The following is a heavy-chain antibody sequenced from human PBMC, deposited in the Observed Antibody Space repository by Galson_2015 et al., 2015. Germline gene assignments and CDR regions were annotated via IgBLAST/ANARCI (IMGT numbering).Heavy chain of an antibody. J-gene: IGHJ5*02. CDR2: IYWNDDK. V-gene: IGHV2-5*01. CDR1: GFSLSTSEVS. CDR3: AHRRSEGRITMVRGVIGGWFDP. D-gene: IGHD3-10*01. Sequence: PALVKPTQTLTLTCTFPGFSLSTSEVSVGWIRQPPGKALEWLALIYWNDDKRYSPSLKSRLTITKDTSKNQVVLTMTNMDPVDTATYYCAHRRSEGRITMVRGVIGGWFDPWGQGTLVTVSS.